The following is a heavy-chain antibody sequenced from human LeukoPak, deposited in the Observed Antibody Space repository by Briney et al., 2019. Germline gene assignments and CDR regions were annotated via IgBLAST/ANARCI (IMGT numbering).Heavy chain of an antibody. J-gene: IGHJ4*02. CDR3: ARQRQLAYYFDY. CDR1: GGSLSSGSYY. CDR2: IYTSGST. Sequence: PSQTLSLTCTVSGGSLSSGSYYWSWIRQPAGKGLEWIGRIYTSGSTNYNPSLKSRVTISVDTSKNQFSLKLSSVTAADTAVYYCARQRQLAYYFDYWGQGTLVTVSS. V-gene: IGHV4-61*02. D-gene: IGHD6-13*01.